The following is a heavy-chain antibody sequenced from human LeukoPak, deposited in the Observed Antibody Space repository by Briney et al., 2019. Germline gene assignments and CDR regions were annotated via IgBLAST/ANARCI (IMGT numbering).Heavy chain of an antibody. V-gene: IGHV3-74*01. CDR1: GFTFRSYW. J-gene: IGHJ4*02. Sequence: GGSLRLSCAASGFTFRSYWMHWVRQVPGKGLVWVSLINSDGATSHADSVKGRFTISRDNAKNALYLQMNSLRAEDTAVYYCARSAADAFDYWGQGTLVTVSS. CDR2: INSDGAT. CDR3: ARSAADAFDY.